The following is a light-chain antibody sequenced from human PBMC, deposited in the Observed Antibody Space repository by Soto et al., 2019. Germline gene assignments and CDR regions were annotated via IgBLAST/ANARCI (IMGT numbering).Light chain of an antibody. J-gene: IGLJ1*01. Sequence: QSALTQPASVSVSPGQSITISCSGTNSDVGGYNYVSWYHQHPGKAPKLMIYDVSYRPSGISNRFSGSKSDNTASLTISGLQAEDEAAYYCSSHTTRSLYVFGTGTKLNVL. V-gene: IGLV2-14*01. CDR3: SSHTTRSLYV. CDR2: DVS. CDR1: NSDVGGYNY.